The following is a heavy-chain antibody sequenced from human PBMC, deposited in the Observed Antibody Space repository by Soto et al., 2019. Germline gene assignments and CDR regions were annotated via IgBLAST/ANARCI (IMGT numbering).Heavy chain of an antibody. CDR3: AREGCSGGSCYPIGE. D-gene: IGHD2-15*01. V-gene: IGHV3-33*01. CDR2: IWYDGSNK. Sequence: QVQLVESGGGVVQPGRSLRLSCAASGFTFSSYGMHWVRQAPGKGLEWVAVIWYDGSNKYYADSVKSRFTISRDNSKNTLYLQMNSLRAEDTAVYYCAREGCSGGSCYPIGEWGQGTLVTVSS. J-gene: IGHJ4*02. CDR1: GFTFSSYG.